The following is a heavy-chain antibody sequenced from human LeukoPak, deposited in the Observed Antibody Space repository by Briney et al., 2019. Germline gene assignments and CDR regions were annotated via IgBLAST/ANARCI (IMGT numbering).Heavy chain of an antibody. CDR3: VRDSDYQRNSGGLYAHYDALDI. CDR2: IKADGRVK. V-gene: IGHV3-7*01. CDR1: EFTLSTFW. Sequence: PGGSLRLSRAASEFTLSTFWMSGVRQAPGKGWEWVANIKADGRVKHSVDSVEGRFSISRDNARSSLYLQMNSLRAEDTAVYYCVRDSDYQRNSGGLYAHYDALDIWGHGTMVTVSS. D-gene: IGHD2-21*01. J-gene: IGHJ3*02.